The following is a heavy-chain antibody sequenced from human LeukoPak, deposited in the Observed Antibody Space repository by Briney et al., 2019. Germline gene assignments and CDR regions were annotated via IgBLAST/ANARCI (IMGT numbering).Heavy chain of an antibody. J-gene: IGHJ6*03. CDR1: GFTFSSYG. V-gene: IGHV3-30*02. D-gene: IGHD3-3*01. CDR2: IRYDGSNK. Sequence: GGSLRLSCAASGFTFSSYGMHWVRQAPGKGLEWVAFIRYDGSNKYYADSVKGRFTISRDNSKNTLYLQMNSLRAEDTAVYYCAKDSIFGTIYYYYMDVWGKGTTVTASS. CDR3: AKDSIFGTIYYYYMDV.